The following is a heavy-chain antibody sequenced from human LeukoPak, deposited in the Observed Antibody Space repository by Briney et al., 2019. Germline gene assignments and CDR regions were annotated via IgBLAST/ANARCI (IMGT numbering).Heavy chain of an antibody. CDR3: ARERYSGYGGGGIDY. J-gene: IGHJ4*02. D-gene: IGHD5-12*01. CDR1: GYTFTNYG. V-gene: IGHV1-18*01. Sequence: ASVKVSCKASGYTFTNYGISWVRQAPGQGLEWMGWISAYNGNTNYAQKLQGRVTMTTDTSTSTAYMELRSLRFDDTAVYYCARERYSGYGGGGIDYWGQGTLVTVSS. CDR2: ISAYNGNT.